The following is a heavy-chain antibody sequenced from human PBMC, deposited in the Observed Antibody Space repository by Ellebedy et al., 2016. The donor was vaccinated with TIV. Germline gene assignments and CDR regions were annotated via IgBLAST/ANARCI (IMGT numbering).Heavy chain of an antibody. J-gene: IGHJ4*02. D-gene: IGHD5-24*01. CDR2: IYYTGST. Sequence: MPSETLSLTCTVSGGSISGSSYYWGWIRQHPGKGVEWIGYIYYTGSTYYNPSLKSRLIISVDTSKNQFSLKLTSVTAADTSVYYCARGRWLQPYFDYWGQGTPVTVSS. CDR3: ARGRWLQPYFDY. CDR1: GGSISGSSYY. V-gene: IGHV4-31*03.